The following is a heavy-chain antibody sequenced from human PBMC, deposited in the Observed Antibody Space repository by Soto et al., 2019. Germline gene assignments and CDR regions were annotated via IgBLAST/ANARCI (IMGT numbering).Heavy chain of an antibody. D-gene: IGHD4-17*01. J-gene: IGHJ4*02. Sequence: EVRLVQSGGGLVQPGGSLRLSCAASLFIVSDNYMSWVRQAPGKGLEWVSLIYSGGGTDYAESVKGRFTLSRDNSKNTLYRQMNILKADDTGIYECATRMTTAPYWGKGTVVTVSS. CDR3: ATRMTTAPY. CDR2: IYSGGGT. V-gene: IGHV3-66*01. CDR1: LFIVSDNY.